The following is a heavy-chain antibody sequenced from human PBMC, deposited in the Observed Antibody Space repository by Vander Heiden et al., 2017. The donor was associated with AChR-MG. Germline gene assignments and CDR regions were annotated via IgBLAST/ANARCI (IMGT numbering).Heavy chain of an antibody. Sequence: EVQLVESGGGLVQPGGSLRLSCAASGFTFSSHWMTWVRQAPGKGLEWVANIKQDGSEKYYVDSVKGRFTISRDNAKNSLYLQMNSLRAEDTAVYYCARDMYQILTGYRLFFDYWGQGALVTVSS. J-gene: IGHJ4*02. D-gene: IGHD3-9*01. CDR3: ARDMYQILTGYRLFFDY. CDR2: IKQDGSEK. CDR1: GFTFSSHW. V-gene: IGHV3-7*03.